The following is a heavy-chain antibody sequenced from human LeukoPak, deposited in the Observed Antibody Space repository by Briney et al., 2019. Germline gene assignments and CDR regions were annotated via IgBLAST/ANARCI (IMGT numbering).Heavy chain of an antibody. CDR3: AKSREVAEYTYYFDY. Sequence: GGSLRLSCADSGFTFSSYAMSWVRQAPGKGLEWVSAISDSGGSTYYADSVKGRFTISRDNSKNTLYLQMNSLRAEDTAVYYSAKSREVAEYTYYFDYWGQGTLVTVSS. J-gene: IGHJ4*02. D-gene: IGHD6-19*01. CDR2: ISDSGGST. CDR1: GFTFSSYA. V-gene: IGHV3-23*01.